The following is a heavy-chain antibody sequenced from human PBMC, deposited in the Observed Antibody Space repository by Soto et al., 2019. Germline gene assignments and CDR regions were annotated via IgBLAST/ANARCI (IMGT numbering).Heavy chain of an antibody. CDR3: ARGLAGYCSGGSCYPTHYYYYYMDV. CDR2: TYYRSKWYN. V-gene: IGHV6-1*01. J-gene: IGHJ6*03. D-gene: IGHD2-15*01. Sequence: PSQTLSLTCAISGDSVSSNSAAWNWIRQSPSRGLEWLGRTYYRSKWYNDYAVSVKSRITINPDTSKNQFSLQLNSVTPEDTAVYYCARGLAGYCSGGSCYPTHYYYYYMDVWGKGTTVTVPS. CDR1: GDSVSSNSAA.